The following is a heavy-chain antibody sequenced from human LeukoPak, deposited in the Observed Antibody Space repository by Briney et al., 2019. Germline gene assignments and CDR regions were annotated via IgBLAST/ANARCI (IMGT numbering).Heavy chain of an antibody. CDR1: GFTFSSYW. V-gene: IGHV3-74*01. CDR2: INSDGSST. CDR3: ARSGYCSGGSCYFDY. D-gene: IGHD2-15*01. Sequence: PGGSLRLSCAASGFTFSSYWMHWVRQAPGKGLVWVSRINSDGSSTSYADSVKGRFTTSRDNAKNTLYLQMNSLRAEDTAVYYCARSGYCSGGSCYFDYWGQGTLVTVSS. J-gene: IGHJ4*02.